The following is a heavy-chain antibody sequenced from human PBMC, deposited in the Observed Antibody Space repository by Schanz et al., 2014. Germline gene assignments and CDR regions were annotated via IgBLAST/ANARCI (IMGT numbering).Heavy chain of an antibody. D-gene: IGHD4-17*01. J-gene: IGHJ4*02. CDR1: GFTFSNHA. Sequence: EVHLLESGGGLVQPGGSLRLSCAASGFTFSNHALSWVRQAPGKGLEWVSGMSWNAGSLGYGDSVKGRFTISRDNAKNSLYLQMNSLRAEDTAVYYCARDAVTSVLTPGFYYWGQGTLVTVSS. CDR2: MSWNAGSL. CDR3: ARDAVTSVLTPGFYY. V-gene: IGHV3-23*01.